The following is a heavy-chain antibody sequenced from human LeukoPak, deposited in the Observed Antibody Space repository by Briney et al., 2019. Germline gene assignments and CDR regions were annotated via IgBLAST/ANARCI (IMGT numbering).Heavy chain of an antibody. J-gene: IGHJ4*02. CDR1: GSIFSSYW. Sequence: GASLQISCQGSGSIFSSYWIGGVRPLPGKGLEGMGIIYPGDSDNTYSPSFLGQVTISADRSISTAYLHWSSLKAWDTAMFSCTRDDMSTLRVDCWGQGTLVTVSS. V-gene: IGHV5-51*01. D-gene: IGHD3-9*01. CDR3: TRDDMSTLRVDC. CDR2: IYPGDSDN.